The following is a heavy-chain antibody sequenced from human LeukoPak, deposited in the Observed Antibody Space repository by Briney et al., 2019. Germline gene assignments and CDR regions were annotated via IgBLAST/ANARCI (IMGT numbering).Heavy chain of an antibody. Sequence: GGSLRLSCAASGFTFSSYSMNWVRQAPGKGLEWASSISSSSSYIYYADSVKGRFTISRDNAKNSLYLQMNSLRAEDTAVYYCATEVLYYGSGSYNDYWGQGTLVTVSS. D-gene: IGHD3-10*01. CDR3: ATEVLYYGSGSYNDY. V-gene: IGHV3-21*01. CDR2: ISSSSSYI. J-gene: IGHJ4*02. CDR1: GFTFSSYS.